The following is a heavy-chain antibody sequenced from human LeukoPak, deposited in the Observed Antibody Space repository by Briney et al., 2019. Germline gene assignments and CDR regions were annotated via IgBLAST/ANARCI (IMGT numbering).Heavy chain of an antibody. Sequence: GGSLRLSCAASGFTFSSYAMSWVRQAPGKGLEWVSAISGSGGSTYYADSVKGRFTISRDNSKNTLYLQVNSLRAEDTAVYYCAKRKYSSSWHLDYWGQGTLVTVSS. CDR3: AKRKYSSSWHLDY. CDR1: GFTFSSYA. V-gene: IGHV3-23*01. CDR2: ISGSGGST. J-gene: IGHJ4*02. D-gene: IGHD6-13*01.